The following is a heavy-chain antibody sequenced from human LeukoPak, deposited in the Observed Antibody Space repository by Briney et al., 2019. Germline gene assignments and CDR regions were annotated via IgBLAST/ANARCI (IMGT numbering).Heavy chain of an antibody. Sequence: GGSLRLSCAASGFTLSSYGMHWVRQAPGKGLEWVAVISYDGSNKYYADSVKGRFTISRDNSKNTLYLQMNSLRAEDTAVYYCAKEGVGTSLDYWGQGTLVTVSS. J-gene: IGHJ4*02. CDR1: GFTLSSYG. V-gene: IGHV3-30*18. CDR2: ISYDGSNK. D-gene: IGHD2-21*02. CDR3: AKEGVGTSLDY.